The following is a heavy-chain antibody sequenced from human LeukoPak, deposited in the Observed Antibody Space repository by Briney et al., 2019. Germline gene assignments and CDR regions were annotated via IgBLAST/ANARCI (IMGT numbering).Heavy chain of an antibody. CDR3: ANGGPTLGYCSGGSCYPYYYYYGMDV. V-gene: IGHV3-23*01. D-gene: IGHD2-15*01. CDR1: GFTFSSYA. Sequence: GGSRRLSCAASGFTFSSYAMSWVRQAPGKGLEWVSAISGSGGSTYYADSVKGRFTISRDNSKNTLYLQMNSLRAEDTAVYYCANGGPTLGYCSGGSCYPYYYYYGMDVWGQGTTVTVSS. J-gene: IGHJ6*02. CDR2: ISGSGGST.